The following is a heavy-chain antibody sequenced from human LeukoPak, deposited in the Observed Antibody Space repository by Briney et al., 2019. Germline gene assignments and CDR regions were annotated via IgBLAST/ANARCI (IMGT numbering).Heavy chain of an antibody. D-gene: IGHD3-22*01. J-gene: IGHJ4*02. V-gene: IGHV3-53*01. CDR2: IYSGGST. Sequence: GGSLRLSCAASGFTVSSNYMSWVRQAPGKGLEWVSVIYSGGSTYYADSVKGRFTISTHNSTNTLYLQMNSLRAEDTAVYYCASAGLTYYYDSSGYYLYWGQGTLVTVSS. CDR1: GFTVSSNY. CDR3: ASAGLTYYYDSSGYYLY.